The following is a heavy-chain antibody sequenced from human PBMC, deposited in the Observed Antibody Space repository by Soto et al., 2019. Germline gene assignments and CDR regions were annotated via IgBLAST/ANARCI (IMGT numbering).Heavy chain of an antibody. J-gene: IGHJ4*02. D-gene: IGHD2-15*01. CDR3: ATRRGAGGHFDY. CDR1: VFTFSIYG. CDR2: VSLRGST. Sequence: WGCLVISCASSVFTFSIYGMGWVRQAPGKGLEWVAVVSLRGSTHYADSVRGRFTISRDNSKNTLSLQMNSLTAEDTAVYFSATRRGAGGHFDYWGQGAMVTVSS. V-gene: IGHV3-23*01.